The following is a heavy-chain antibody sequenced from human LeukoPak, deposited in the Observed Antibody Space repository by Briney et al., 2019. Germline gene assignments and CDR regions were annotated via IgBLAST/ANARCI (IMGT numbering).Heavy chain of an antibody. CDR1: GGSVNNYY. V-gene: IGHV4-34*01. Sequence: PSETLSLTYTVSGGSVNNYYWGWIRQPPGKGLEWIGEINHSGSTNYNPSLKSRVTISVDTSKNQFSLKLSSVTAADTAVYYCASELWYSSSWFDYWGQGTLVTVSS. D-gene: IGHD6-13*01. CDR2: INHSGST. J-gene: IGHJ4*02. CDR3: ASELWYSSSWFDY.